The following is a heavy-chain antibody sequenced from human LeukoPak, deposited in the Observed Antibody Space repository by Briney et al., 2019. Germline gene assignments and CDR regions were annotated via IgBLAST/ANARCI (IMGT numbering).Heavy chain of an antibody. V-gene: IGHV1-46*01. CDR3: ARDRGTVTTGNPPLPDFDY. D-gene: IGHD4-17*01. Sequence: ASVTVSCKASGYTLTSYYMHWVRQAPGQGLEWIGIINPSGGSTSYAQKFQGRVTMTRDMSTSTVYLELSSLRSEDTAVYYCARDRGTVTTGNPPLPDFDYWGQGTLVTVSS. CDR2: INPSGGST. CDR1: GYTLTSYY. J-gene: IGHJ4*02.